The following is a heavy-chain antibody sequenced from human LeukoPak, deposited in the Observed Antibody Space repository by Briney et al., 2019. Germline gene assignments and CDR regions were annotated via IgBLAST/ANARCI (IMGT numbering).Heavy chain of an antibody. J-gene: IGHJ4*02. CDR1: GGSISSSSYY. Sequence: KPSETLSLTCTVSGGSISSSSYYWGWIRQPPGKGLEWIGNIYYRGSTYYNQSLKSRVTISVDTSKNQFSLNLSSVTAADTAVYYCARGQWLLLAFDDWGQGTLVTVSS. V-gene: IGHV4-39*07. D-gene: IGHD6-19*01. CDR2: IYYRGST. CDR3: ARGQWLLLAFDD.